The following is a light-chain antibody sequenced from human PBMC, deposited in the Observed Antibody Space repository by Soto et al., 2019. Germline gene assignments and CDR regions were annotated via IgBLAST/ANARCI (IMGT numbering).Light chain of an antibody. V-gene: IGKV3-20*01. J-gene: IGKJ5*01. Sequence: EIVLTQSPGTLSLSPGERATLSCRASQSVSSTYVAWYQQKPGQTPRLLLYGASSRATGIPDRFSGSGSATDFTLTISRLEPEDFAVYYCQQYDSSPITFGQGTRLEMK. CDR1: QSVSSTY. CDR2: GAS. CDR3: QQYDSSPIT.